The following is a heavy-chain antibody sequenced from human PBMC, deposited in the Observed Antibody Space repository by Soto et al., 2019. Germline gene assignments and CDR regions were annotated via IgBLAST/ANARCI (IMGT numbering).Heavy chain of an antibody. Sequence: QVQLQQWGAGLLKPSETLSLTCAVYGGSFSGYYWSWIRQPPGKGLEWIGEINHSGSTNYNPSLKSRVTISVDTSKNQFSLKLSSVTAADTAVYDCARVGRNYDFWSGPRSGFDPWGQGTLVTVSS. D-gene: IGHD3-3*01. CDR3: ARVGRNYDFWSGPRSGFDP. CDR2: INHSGST. J-gene: IGHJ5*02. V-gene: IGHV4-34*01. CDR1: GGSFSGYY.